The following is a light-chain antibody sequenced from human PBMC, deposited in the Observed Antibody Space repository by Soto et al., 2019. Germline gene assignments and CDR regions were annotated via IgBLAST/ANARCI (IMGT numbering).Light chain of an antibody. CDR1: TGAVTNGHY. Sequence: QAVVAQEPLLTLSRGGTVTLTCVSSTGAVTNGHYPYLFQQKPGQAPRTLIYDTTNRHSWTPARFSGSLLGGKAALTLSGAQPEDEAEYYCLLSYNGPYLFGTGTKVTVL. CDR2: DTT. V-gene: IGLV7-46*01. J-gene: IGLJ1*01. CDR3: LLSYNGPYL.